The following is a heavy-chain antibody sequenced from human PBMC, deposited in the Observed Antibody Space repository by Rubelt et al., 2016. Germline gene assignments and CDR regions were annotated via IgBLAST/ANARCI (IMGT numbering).Heavy chain of an antibody. Sequence: QVQLQESGPGLVKPSETLSLTCTVSGGSVSSGSYYWSWIRQPPGKGLEWIGYIYYSWSTNYIPSRRGRVSISVGTSNNQFSLKLSSVTAADTAVYYCARSNGITMFGVVNNWFDPWGQGTLVTVSS. CDR3: ARSNGITMFGVVNNWFDP. CDR1: GGSVSSGSYY. J-gene: IGHJ5*02. D-gene: IGHD3-3*01. CDR2: IYYSWST. V-gene: IGHV4-61*01.